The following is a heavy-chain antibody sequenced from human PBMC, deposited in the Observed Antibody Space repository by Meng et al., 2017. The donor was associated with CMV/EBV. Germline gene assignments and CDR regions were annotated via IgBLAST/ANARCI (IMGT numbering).Heavy chain of an antibody. V-gene: IGHV4-34*01. J-gene: IGHJ4*02. CDR2: IKGTGTT. Sequence: SETLSLTFDVYGGSFSGYSWTWLRQSPAKGLEWIGNIKGTGTTNYNPSLKSRVSILVDTSKNQFSLKLKSVTGADTAIYYCARGAPGYWGQGTLVTVSS. CDR1: GGSFSGYS. CDR3: ARGAPGY.